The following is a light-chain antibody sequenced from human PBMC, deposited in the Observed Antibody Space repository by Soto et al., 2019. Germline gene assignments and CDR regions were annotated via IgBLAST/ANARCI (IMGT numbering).Light chain of an antibody. V-gene: IGKV2-30*01. Sequence: EVVMTQSPISLPVTLGQPASISCRSSQSLVSSDGDVYLNWFHQRPGQSPRRLVYKVSDRDSGVPDRFSGSGSGTNFTLTINKVEAEDIGVYYCLQGTHFPPWTFGQGTKVDI. CDR1: QSLVSSDGDVY. CDR3: LQGTHFPPWT. CDR2: KVS. J-gene: IGKJ1*01.